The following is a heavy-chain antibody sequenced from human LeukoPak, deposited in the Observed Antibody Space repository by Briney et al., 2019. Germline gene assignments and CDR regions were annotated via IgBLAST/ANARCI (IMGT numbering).Heavy chain of an antibody. CDR1: GYTFTSNH. D-gene: IGHD2-15*01. V-gene: IGHV1-46*01. Sequence: GASVKVSCQASGYTFTSNHIHWVRQAPGQGREWMGIINPSGRSTNYAHKFQGRVTMTSDTSTSTVYMELSGLRSEDTAMYYCAREQGQVPGPLVVAGTYYFDYWGQGTLVTVSS. CDR2: INPSGRST. CDR3: AREQGQVPGPLVVAGTYYFDY. J-gene: IGHJ4*02.